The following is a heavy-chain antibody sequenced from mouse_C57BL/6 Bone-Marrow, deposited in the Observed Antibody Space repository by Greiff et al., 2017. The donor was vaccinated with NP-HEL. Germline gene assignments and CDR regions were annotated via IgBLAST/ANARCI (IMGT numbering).Heavy chain of an antibody. D-gene: IGHD1-1*01. Sequence: EVQRVESGGGLVKPGGSLKLSCAASGFTFSSYAMSWVRQTPEKRLEWVATISDGGSYTYYPDNVKGRFTISRDNAKNNLYLQMSHLKSEDTAMYYCARGDYYGSQPYWGQGTLVTVSA. J-gene: IGHJ3*01. CDR1: GFTFSSYA. V-gene: IGHV5-4*01. CDR2: ISDGGSYT. CDR3: ARGDYYGSQPY.